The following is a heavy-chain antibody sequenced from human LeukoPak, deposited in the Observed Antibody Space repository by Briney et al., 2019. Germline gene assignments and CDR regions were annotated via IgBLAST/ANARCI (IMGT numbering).Heavy chain of an antibody. CDR2: TYSGGRT. V-gene: IGHV3-53*01. CDR1: GFTVSSNY. Sequence: GGSLRLSCAASGFTVSSNYMSWVRQAPGKGLEWVSVTYSGGRTYYADSVKGRFTISRDISKNTLYLQMNSLRVEDTAMYYCASLSGVWDTGDKKWFDPWGQGTLVTVSS. D-gene: IGHD2-8*02. CDR3: ASLSGVWDTGDKKWFDP. J-gene: IGHJ5*02.